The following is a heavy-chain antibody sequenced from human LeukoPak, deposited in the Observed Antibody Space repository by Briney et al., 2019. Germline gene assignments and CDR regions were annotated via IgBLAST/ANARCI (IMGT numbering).Heavy chain of an antibody. CDR3: ARGPYSYDSSGAFDI. Sequence: SETLSLTCTVSGDSISSGDYYWIWIRQPAGKGLEWIGRISSSGSTNYNPSLKSRVTISVDTSKNQFSLKLSSVTAADAAVYFCARGPYSYDSSGAFDIWGQGTMVTVSS. J-gene: IGHJ3*02. V-gene: IGHV4-61*02. CDR2: ISSSGST. D-gene: IGHD3-22*01. CDR1: GDSISSGDYY.